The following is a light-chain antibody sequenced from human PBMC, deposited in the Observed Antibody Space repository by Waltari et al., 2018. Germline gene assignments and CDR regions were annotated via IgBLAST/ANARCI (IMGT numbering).Light chain of an antibody. CDR1: QSVGSY. CDR2: DAS. Sequence: DIVLTQSPATLSLSPGDTATLSCRASQSVGSYLAWYQQKPGQPPRLLIYDASHTATRVPAWFRGRGSGTEFTLTISSLEAEDFAVYYCQQRSNWTPHTFGQGARLDI. J-gene: IGKJ2*01. CDR3: QQRSNWTPHT. V-gene: IGKV3-11*01.